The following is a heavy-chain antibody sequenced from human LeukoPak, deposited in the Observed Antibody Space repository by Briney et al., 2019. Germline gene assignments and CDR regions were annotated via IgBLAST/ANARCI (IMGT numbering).Heavy chain of an antibody. D-gene: IGHD3-3*01. CDR3: ARLAKEIFGVGGRFDY. Sequence: GESLKISCKGSGYRFTSYWIGWVRQMPGKGLEWMGIIYPGNSDTRYSPSFQGQVTISADKSISTAYLQWTSLKASDTAMYYCARLAKEIFGVGGRFDYWAREPWSPSPQ. J-gene: IGHJ4*02. V-gene: IGHV5-51*01. CDR2: IYPGNSDT. CDR1: GYRFTSYW.